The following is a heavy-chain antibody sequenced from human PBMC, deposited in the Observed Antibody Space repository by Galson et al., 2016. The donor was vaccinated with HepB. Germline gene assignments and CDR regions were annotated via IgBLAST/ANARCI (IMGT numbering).Heavy chain of an antibody. J-gene: IGHJ2*01. CDR3: AKDHHDYGDSWYFDL. Sequence: SLRLSCAASGFTFNTFSMNWVRQAPGKGLEWVSSITRSGGDTYYADSVKGRFTISRDNSKNTLYLQMSSLRPEDTALYYCAKDHHDYGDSWYFDLWGRGTLVTVSS. CDR2: ITRSGGDT. D-gene: IGHD4-17*01. CDR1: GFTFNTFS. V-gene: IGHV3-23*01.